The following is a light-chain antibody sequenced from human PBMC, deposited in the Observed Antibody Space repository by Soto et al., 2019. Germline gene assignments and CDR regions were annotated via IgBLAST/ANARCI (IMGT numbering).Light chain of an antibody. Sequence: KMLNHSAPALSVSPGERATLSRRASQSVATNLAWYQQRPGQAPRLLIYGASKRAIGLPARFSGSGSGTEFTLTITSLQSEDFAVYYCQHYNKWPQTFGQGTKVDIK. CDR3: QHYNKWPQT. J-gene: IGKJ1*01. V-gene: IGKV3-15*01. CDR2: GAS. CDR1: QSVATN.